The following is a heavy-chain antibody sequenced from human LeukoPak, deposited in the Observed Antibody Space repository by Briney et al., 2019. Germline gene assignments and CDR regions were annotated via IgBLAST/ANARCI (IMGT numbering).Heavy chain of an antibody. CDR3: ARQHDSGWAGFGY. CDR1: GGSISSYS. Sequence: SETLSLTCTVSGGSISSYSWNWVRQPPGKGLEWIGYIYYSGGTNYNPSLKSRVTISVDTSKGHFSLNLRSVTAADTAIYYCARQHDSGWAGFGYWGLGTLVTVSS. J-gene: IGHJ4*02. D-gene: IGHD6-19*01. V-gene: IGHV4-59*08. CDR2: IYYSGGT.